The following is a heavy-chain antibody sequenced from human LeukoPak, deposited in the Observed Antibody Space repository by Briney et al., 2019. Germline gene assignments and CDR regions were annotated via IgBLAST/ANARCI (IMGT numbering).Heavy chain of an antibody. CDR3: ARAPDVGVAAARKQGLYYGMDV. V-gene: IGHV3-30-3*01. CDR1: GFTFSIYA. J-gene: IGHJ6*02. Sequence: GRSLKLSCAASGFTFSIYAMHWVRQAPGKGLEWVAVMSYDGSNKVYADSVKGRFTISRDNSKNTLYLQMNSLRAEDTAVYYCARAPDVGVAAARKQGLYYGMDVWGQGTTVTVSS. CDR2: MSYDGSNK. D-gene: IGHD6-13*01.